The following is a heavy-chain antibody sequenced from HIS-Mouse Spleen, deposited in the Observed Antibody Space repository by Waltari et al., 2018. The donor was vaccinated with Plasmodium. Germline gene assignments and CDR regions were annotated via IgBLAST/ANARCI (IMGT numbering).Heavy chain of an antibody. CDR3: AKAQGVINFDY. Sequence: QVQLVESGGGVVQPGRSLRLSCAASGFTFSSYGMHWVRQAPGKGLEWCAVISYDGSNKYYADSVKGRFTISRDNSKNTLYLQMNSLRAEDTAVYYWAKAQGVINFDYWGQGTLVTVSS. J-gene: IGHJ4*02. CDR1: GFTFSSYG. CDR2: ISYDGSNK. D-gene: IGHD3-16*01. V-gene: IGHV3-30*18.